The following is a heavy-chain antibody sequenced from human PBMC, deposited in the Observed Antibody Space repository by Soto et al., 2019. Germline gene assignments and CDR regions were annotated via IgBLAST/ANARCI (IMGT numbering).Heavy chain of an antibody. V-gene: IGHV3-30-3*01. D-gene: IGHD5-18*01. J-gene: IGHJ4*02. CDR1: GCTFSSYA. Sequence: GGSLRLSWGAFGCTFSSYAMHWVRQAPGKGLEWVAVISYDGSNKYYADSVKGRFTISRDNSKNTLYLQMNSLRAEDTAVYYCARSHFRGIVATIRRGYSYGHFDYWGQGTLVTVSS. CDR3: ARSHFRGIVATIRRGYSYGHFDY. CDR2: ISYDGSNK.